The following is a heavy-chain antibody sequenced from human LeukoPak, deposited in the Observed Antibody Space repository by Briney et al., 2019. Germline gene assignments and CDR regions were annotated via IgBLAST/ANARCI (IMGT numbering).Heavy chain of an antibody. D-gene: IGHD3-22*01. J-gene: IGHJ4*02. CDR2: IYYSGST. Sequence: PSETLSLTCTVSGGSISSSSYYWGWIRQPPGKGLEWIGGIYYSGSTYYNPSLKSRVTISVDTSKNQFSLKLSSVTAADTAVYYCARSYYYDSSGYYSCLGYWGQGTLVTVSS. V-gene: IGHV4-39*01. CDR1: GGSISSSSYY. CDR3: ARSYYYDSSGYYSCLGY.